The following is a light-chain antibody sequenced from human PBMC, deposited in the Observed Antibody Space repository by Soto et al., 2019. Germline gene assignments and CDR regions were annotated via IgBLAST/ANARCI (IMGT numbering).Light chain of an antibody. CDR1: SSDIGSYDL. V-gene: IGLV2-23*02. CDR3: CSFADFTYV. J-gene: IGLJ1*01. Sequence: QSVLAQPAPVSGSPEQSITISCTGTSSDIGSYDLVSWYQQHPGTAPKLIIYEVTKRPSGVSTRFSGSKSGNTASLTISGLQAVDEADYYCCSFADFTYVFGTGTKVTVL. CDR2: EVT.